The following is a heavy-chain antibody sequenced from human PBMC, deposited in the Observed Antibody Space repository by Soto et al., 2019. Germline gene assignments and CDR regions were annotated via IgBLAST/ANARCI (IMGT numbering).Heavy chain of an antibody. CDR2: IIPIFGTA. Sequence: ASVKVSCKASGGTFSSYAISWVRQAPGQGLEWMGGIIPIFGTANYAQKFQGRVTITADESTSTAYMELSSLRSEDTAVYYCALTLVATSTGLFDYWGQGTLVTVSS. CDR1: GGTFSSYA. CDR3: ALTLVATSTGLFDY. V-gene: IGHV1-69*13. D-gene: IGHD5-12*01. J-gene: IGHJ4*02.